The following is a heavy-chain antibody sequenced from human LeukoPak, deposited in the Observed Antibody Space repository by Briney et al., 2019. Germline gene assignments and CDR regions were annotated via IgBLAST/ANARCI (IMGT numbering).Heavy chain of an antibody. V-gene: IGHV1-2*06. CDR2: ISPNSGGT. CDR3: ARNGCSSTSCYMYFDY. J-gene: IGHJ4*02. Sequence: ASVKVSCKASGYTFTCYYMHWVRQAPGQGLEWMGRISPNSGGTNYAQKFQGRVTMTRDTSISAAYMELSRLRSDDTAVYYCARNGCSSTSCYMYFDYWGQGTLVTVSS. CDR1: GYTFTCYY. D-gene: IGHD2-2*02.